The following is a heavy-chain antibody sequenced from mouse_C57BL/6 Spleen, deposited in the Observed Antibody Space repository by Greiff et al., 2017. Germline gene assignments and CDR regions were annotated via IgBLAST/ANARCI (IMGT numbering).Heavy chain of an antibody. V-gene: IGHV1-64*01. CDR3: ASGYYGSSSYAMDY. J-gene: IGHJ4*01. D-gene: IGHD1-1*01. CDR2: IHPNSGST. Sequence: VQLQQPGAELVKPGASVKLSCKAYGYTFTSYWMHWVKQRPGQGLEWIGMIHPNSGSTNYNEKFKSKATLTVDKSSSTAYMQLSSLTSEDSAVYYCASGYYGSSSYAMDYWGQGTSVTVSS. CDR1: GYTFTSYW.